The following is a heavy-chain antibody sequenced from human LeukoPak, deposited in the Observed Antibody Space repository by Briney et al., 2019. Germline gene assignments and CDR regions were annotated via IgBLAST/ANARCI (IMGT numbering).Heavy chain of an antibody. CDR2: IYYSGST. V-gene: IGHV4-39*07. J-gene: IGHJ6*03. CDR1: GGSISSSSYY. Sequence: PSETLSLTCTVSGGSISSSSYYWGWIRQPPGKGLEWIGSIYYSGSTYYNPSLKSRVTISVDTSKNQFSLKLSSVTAADTAVYYCARDTRVDYDFWSGSNYYYMDVWGKGTTVTVSS. CDR3: ARDTRVDYDFWSGSNYYYMDV. D-gene: IGHD3-3*01.